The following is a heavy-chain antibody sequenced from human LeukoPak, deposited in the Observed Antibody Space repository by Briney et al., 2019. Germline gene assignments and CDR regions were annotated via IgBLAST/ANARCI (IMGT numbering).Heavy chain of an antibody. CDR3: ARARGYDSKYYFEY. CDR1: GFTFSSYS. J-gene: IGHJ4*02. V-gene: IGHV3-21*01. CDR2: ISIGSSDI. D-gene: IGHD6-25*01. Sequence: GGSLRLSRAASGFTFSSYSMNWVRQISGKGLEWVSSISIGSSDIYYADSVKGRFTISRDNAKNSLYLQMNSLRAEDTAVYYCARARGYDSKYYFEYWGQGTLVTVSS.